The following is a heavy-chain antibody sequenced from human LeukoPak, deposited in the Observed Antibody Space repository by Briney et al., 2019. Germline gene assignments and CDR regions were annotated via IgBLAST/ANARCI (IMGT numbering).Heavy chain of an antibody. V-gene: IGHV4-61*02. CDR2: IYTSGST. Sequence: SQTLSLTCTVSGGSVSSGGYYWSWIRQPAGKGLEWIGRIYTSGSTNYNPSLKSRVTISVDTSKNQFSLKLSSVTAADTAVYYCARHIVVVPAAYFDYWGQGTLVTVSS. D-gene: IGHD2-2*01. CDR3: ARHIVVVPAAYFDY. J-gene: IGHJ4*02. CDR1: GGSVSSGGYY.